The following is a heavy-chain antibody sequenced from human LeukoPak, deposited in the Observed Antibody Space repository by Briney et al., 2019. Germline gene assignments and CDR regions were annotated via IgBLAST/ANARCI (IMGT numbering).Heavy chain of an antibody. J-gene: IGHJ3*02. CDR3: ASGYCGGACQLGGVDM. D-gene: IGHD2-21*02. V-gene: IGHV4-59*01. CDR1: GGSISSYY. CDR2: THYSGAT. Sequence: SETLSLTCTVSGGSISSYYWSWLRQPPGKGLEYIGYTHYSGATNYNPSLKSRVTISLDTSGNQFSLKLSSETAADTAVYYCASGYCGGACQLGGVDMWGQGTMVTVSS.